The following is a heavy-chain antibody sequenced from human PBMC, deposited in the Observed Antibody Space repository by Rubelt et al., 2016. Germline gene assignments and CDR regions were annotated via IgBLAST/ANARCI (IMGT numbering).Heavy chain of an antibody. CDR1: GGSFSGYY. Sequence: QVQLQQWGAGLLKPSETLSLTCAVYGGSFSGYYWNWIRQPPGKGLEWIGEINHSGSTNYNPSLKSRVTISVDTSKNQFSLKLNSVTAADTAVYYCARVGTFYFDTDLWGLGTMVTVAS. V-gene: IGHV4-34*01. CDR2: INHSGST. J-gene: IGHJ3*01. CDR3: ARVGTFYFDTDL. D-gene: IGHD3-22*01.